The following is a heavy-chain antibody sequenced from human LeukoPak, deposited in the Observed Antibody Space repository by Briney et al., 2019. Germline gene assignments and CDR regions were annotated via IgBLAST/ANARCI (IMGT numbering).Heavy chain of an antibody. V-gene: IGHV3-7*01. CDR2: IKQDGSEK. D-gene: IGHD6-13*01. J-gene: IGHJ1*01. Sequence: PGGSLRLSCAASGFTFSAYWMSWVRQAPGKGLEWVANIKQDGSEKYYVDSVKGRFTISRDNAKNSLYLQMNSLRAEDTAVYYCARDSETAAGTKLGYPAEYFQHWGQGTLVTISS. CDR1: GFTFSAYW. CDR3: ARDSETAAGTKLGYPAEYFQH.